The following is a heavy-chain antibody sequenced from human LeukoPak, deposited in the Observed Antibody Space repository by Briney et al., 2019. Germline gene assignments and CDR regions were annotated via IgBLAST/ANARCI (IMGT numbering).Heavy chain of an antibody. CDR2: MNPNSGNT. V-gene: IGHV1-8*01. D-gene: IGHD3-22*01. J-gene: IGHJ4*02. CDR3: ARAFYYDSSGYYYHFDY. CDR1: GYTFTSYD. Sequence: ASVKVFCKPSGYTFTSYDINWVRQATGQGLEWMGWMNPNSGNTGYAQKFQGRVTMTRNTSISTAYMELSSLRSEDTAVYYCARAFYYDSSGYYYHFDYWGQGTLVTVSS.